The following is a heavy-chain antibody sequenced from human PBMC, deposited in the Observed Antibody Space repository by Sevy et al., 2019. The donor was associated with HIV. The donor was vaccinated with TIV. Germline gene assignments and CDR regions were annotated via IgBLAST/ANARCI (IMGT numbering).Heavy chain of an antibody. Sequence: GGSLRLSCTASGFTFSSYAMNWVRQAPGKGLEWVSTIFRSGDVTYYADSVKGRFTISRDNSRNTLYLQMNSLRAEDTAAYYCAGACYDRSGSFDAFDIWGQGTMVTVSS. V-gene: IGHV3-23*01. D-gene: IGHD3-22*01. CDR3: AGACYDRSGSFDAFDI. J-gene: IGHJ3*02. CDR1: GFTFSSYA. CDR2: IFRSGDVT.